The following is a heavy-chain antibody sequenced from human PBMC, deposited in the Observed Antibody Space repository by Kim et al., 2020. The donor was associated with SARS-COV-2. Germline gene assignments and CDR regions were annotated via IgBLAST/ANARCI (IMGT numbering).Heavy chain of an antibody. CDR3: ASPGGSERATIYFAY. Sequence: SETLSLTCTVSGGSISSSSYYWGWIRQPPGKGLEWIGSIYYSGSTYYNPSLKSRVTISVDTSKNQFSLKLSSVTAADTAVYYCASPGGSERATIYFAYWG. CDR1: GGSISSSSYY. V-gene: IGHV4-39*07. D-gene: IGHD6-25*01. J-gene: IGHJ4*01. CDR2: IYYSGST.